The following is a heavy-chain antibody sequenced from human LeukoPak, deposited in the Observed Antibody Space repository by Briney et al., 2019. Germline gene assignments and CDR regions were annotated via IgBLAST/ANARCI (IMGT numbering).Heavy chain of an antibody. CDR2: ISYDGREE. Sequence: GGSLRLSCAASGFTFSDYAMHWARQAPGKGLEWVALISYDGREEFYANPEKGRFTISRDNPKKTVHLQMNNLRAGDTAVYYCVKISGTKGGDYDYWGKGTLVTVSS. CDR3: VKISGTKGGDYDY. D-gene: IGHD1-26*01. V-gene: IGHV3-30*18. J-gene: IGHJ4*02. CDR1: GFTFSDYA.